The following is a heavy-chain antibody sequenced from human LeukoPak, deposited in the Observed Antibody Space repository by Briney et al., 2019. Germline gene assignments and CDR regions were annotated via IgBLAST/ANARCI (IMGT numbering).Heavy chain of an antibody. CDR2: IYYSGSS. V-gene: IGHV4-59*01. CDR3: ARDDYGGNPIFGR. CDR1: GGSISNYY. J-gene: IGHJ4*02. D-gene: IGHD4-23*01. Sequence: SETLSLTCTVSGGSISNYYWSWIRQPPGKGLEWIGYIYYSGSSNYNPSLKSRVTISVDTSKNQFSLKLSSVTAADTAVYYCARDDYGGNPIFGRWGQGTLVTVSS.